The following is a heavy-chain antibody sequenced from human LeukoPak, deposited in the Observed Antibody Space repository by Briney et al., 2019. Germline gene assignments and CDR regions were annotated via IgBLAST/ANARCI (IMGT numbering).Heavy chain of an antibody. V-gene: IGHV1-69*05. CDR2: IIPIFGTA. CDR1: GGTFSSYA. Sequence: ASVKVSCKASGGTFSSYAISWLRQAPGQGLEWMGGIIPIFGTANYAPKFQGRVTITTAESTSTAYMELSSLRSEDTAVYYCARVGYYDYVWGSYRLCYFDYWGQGTLVTVSS. CDR3: ARVGYYDYVWGSYRLCYFDY. J-gene: IGHJ4*02. D-gene: IGHD3-16*02.